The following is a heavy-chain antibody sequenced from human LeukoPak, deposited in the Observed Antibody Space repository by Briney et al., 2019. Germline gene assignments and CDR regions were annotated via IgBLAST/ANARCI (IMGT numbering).Heavy chain of an antibody. J-gene: IGHJ4*02. D-gene: IGHD2-21*02. CDR3: ARDQVVTAFLELDY. CDR2: INPSDGST. CDR1: GYTSTSYY. Sequence: GASVKVSCKASGYTSTSYYIHWVRQAPGQGLDWMGVINPSDGSTSYAQKFQGRVTMTRDRSTSTVYMELSSLTSEDTAVYYCARDQVVTAFLELDYWGQGTLVTASS. V-gene: IGHV1-46*01.